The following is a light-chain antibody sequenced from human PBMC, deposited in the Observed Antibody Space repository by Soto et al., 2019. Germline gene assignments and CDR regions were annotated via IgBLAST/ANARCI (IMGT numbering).Light chain of an antibody. Sequence: DIQMTQSPPSLSASVGDRVTITCRASQSISTYFNWYQQKPGKAPKLLIYAASTLQSGVPSRFSGSGSGTDFTLTISSLQPEDVATYYCQQSHGIPYTFGQGTKLESK. CDR2: AAS. CDR1: QSISTY. J-gene: IGKJ2*01. CDR3: QQSHGIPYT. V-gene: IGKV1-39*01.